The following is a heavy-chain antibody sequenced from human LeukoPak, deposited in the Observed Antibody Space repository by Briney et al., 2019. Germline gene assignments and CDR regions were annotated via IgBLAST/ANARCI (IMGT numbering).Heavy chain of an antibody. J-gene: IGHJ4*02. CDR1: GGTFSNYA. D-gene: IGHD3-22*01. CDR2: IIPIFGTA. V-gene: IGHV1-69*13. CDR3: ARVRAAYYYDSSGYFDY. Sequence: SVKVSCKASGGTFSNYAISWVRQAPGQGLEWMGGIIPIFGTANYAQKFQGRVTITADESTSTAYMELSSLRSEDTAVYYCARVRAAYYYDSSGYFDYWGQGTLVTVSS.